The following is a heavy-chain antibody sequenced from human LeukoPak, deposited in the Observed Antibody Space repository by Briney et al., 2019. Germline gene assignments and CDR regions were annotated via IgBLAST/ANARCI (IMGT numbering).Heavy chain of an antibody. Sequence: GGSLRLSCAASGFTFSSYGMHWVRQAPGKGLEWVAFIRYDGSNKYYADSVKGRFTISRDNSKNTLYLQMNSLRAEDTAVYYCAKARVVVPADDTYYWGQGTLVTVSS. D-gene: IGHD2-2*01. CDR3: AKARVVVPADDTYY. CDR2: IRYDGSNK. CDR1: GFTFSSYG. J-gene: IGHJ4*02. V-gene: IGHV3-30*02.